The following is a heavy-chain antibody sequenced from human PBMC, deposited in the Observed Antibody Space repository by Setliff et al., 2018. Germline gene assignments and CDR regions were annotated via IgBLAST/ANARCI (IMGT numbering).Heavy chain of an antibody. D-gene: IGHD6-13*01. CDR3: ARDLLRSSSWRPDVFDV. Sequence: SETLSLTCTVSGGSISSGNYYWSWIRQPAGKGLEWIGRAYTTGSTNFNPSLKSRVTISLDTSKNRISLELRSVTAADTAVYYCARDLLRSSSWRPDVFDVWGQGTMVTVSS. CDR2: AYTTGST. J-gene: IGHJ3*01. V-gene: IGHV4-61*02. CDR1: GGSISSGNYY.